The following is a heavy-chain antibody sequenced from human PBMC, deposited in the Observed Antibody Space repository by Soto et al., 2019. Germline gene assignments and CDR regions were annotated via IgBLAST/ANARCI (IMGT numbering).Heavy chain of an antibody. CDR3: ARVPGIAVAGPNDY. CDR2: MNPNSGNT. Sequence: GASVKVSCKASGYTFTSYDINWVRQATGQGLEWMGWMNPNSGNTGYAQKFQGRVTMTRNTSISTAYMELSSLRSEDTAVYYCARVPGIAVAGPNDYWGQGTLVTVSS. J-gene: IGHJ4*02. D-gene: IGHD6-19*01. V-gene: IGHV1-8*01. CDR1: GYTFTSYD.